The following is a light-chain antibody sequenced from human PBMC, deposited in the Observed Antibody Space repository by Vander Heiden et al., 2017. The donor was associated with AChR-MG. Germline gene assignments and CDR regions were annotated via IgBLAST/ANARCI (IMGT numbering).Light chain of an antibody. CDR3: QQYNSYSRT. Sequence: DIQMTQSPSTLSASVGDRVTITCRASQSISSWLAWYQQQPGKATKLLIYKASSLESGVPSRCSGSGSGTEFTLTISSLQPDDFATYYCQQYNSYSRTFGQGTKVEIK. J-gene: IGKJ1*01. CDR1: QSISSW. CDR2: KAS. V-gene: IGKV1-5*03.